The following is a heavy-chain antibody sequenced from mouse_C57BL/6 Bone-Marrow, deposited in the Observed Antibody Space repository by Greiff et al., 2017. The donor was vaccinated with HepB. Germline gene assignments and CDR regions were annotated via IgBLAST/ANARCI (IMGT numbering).Heavy chain of an antibody. Sequence: EVQRVEPGGGLVQPGGSLKLPCAAPGFTFSDYYMYWVRQTPEKRLEWVAYISIGGGSTYYPDTVKGRFTIPRDNAKTTLYLQMSRLKSEDPPMYYCARHIDGYYGAMDYWGQGTSVTVSS. J-gene: IGHJ4*01. CDR2: ISIGGGST. D-gene: IGHD2-3*01. CDR3: ARHIDGYYGAMDY. CDR1: GFTFSDYY. V-gene: IGHV5-12*01.